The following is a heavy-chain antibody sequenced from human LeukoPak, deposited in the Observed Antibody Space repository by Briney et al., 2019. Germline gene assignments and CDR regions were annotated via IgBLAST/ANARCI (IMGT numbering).Heavy chain of an antibody. J-gene: IGHJ4*02. CDR3: AINYDFWSGYCDY. CDR1: GYTFTSYD. Sequence: ASVKVSCKASGYTFTSYDINWVRQATGQGLEWMGWMNPNSGNTGYAQKFQGRVTITRNTSISTAYIELSSLRSEDTAVYYCAINYDFWSGYCDYWGQGTLVTVSS. D-gene: IGHD3-3*01. CDR2: MNPNSGNT. V-gene: IGHV1-8*03.